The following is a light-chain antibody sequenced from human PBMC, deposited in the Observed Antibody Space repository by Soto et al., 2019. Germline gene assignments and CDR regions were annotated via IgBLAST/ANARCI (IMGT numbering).Light chain of an antibody. J-gene: IGKJ2*01. V-gene: IGKV3-20*01. CDR3: QQYVSSPYT. Sequence: EIVLTQSPGTLSLSPGERATLSCWASQSVSGSYLAWYQQKPGQAPRLLIHGTLRRATGIPDRFSGSGSGADSTLTISRVEPEDFAVYYCQQYVSSPYTFGLGPKLEIK. CDR2: GTL. CDR1: QSVSGSY.